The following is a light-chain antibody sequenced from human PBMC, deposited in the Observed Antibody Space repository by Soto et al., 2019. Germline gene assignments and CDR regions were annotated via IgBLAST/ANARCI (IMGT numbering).Light chain of an antibody. V-gene: IGKV1-39*01. J-gene: IGKJ3*01. Sequence: DIQMTQSPSSLSASVGDRVTITCRASQSISSYLNWYQQKPGKAPKLLIYAASSLQSGVPSRFSGSGFGTDFTLTISSLQPEDFATYYCQQGYSTPFTFGPGTKVDIK. CDR3: QQGYSTPFT. CDR1: QSISSY. CDR2: AAS.